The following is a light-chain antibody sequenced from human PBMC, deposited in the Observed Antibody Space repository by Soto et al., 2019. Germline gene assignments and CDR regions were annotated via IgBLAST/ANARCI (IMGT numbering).Light chain of an antibody. J-gene: IGKJ1*01. CDR1: QSVSSN. V-gene: IGKV3-15*01. CDR2: GAS. Sequence: EIVMTQSPATLSVSPGERATLSCRASQSVSSNLAWYQQKPGQAPRLLIYGASTRATGIPARFSGSGSGTKFTLALSSLQSEDFAVHYCQHYNNLPRTFGQTPKVEI. CDR3: QHYNNLPRT.